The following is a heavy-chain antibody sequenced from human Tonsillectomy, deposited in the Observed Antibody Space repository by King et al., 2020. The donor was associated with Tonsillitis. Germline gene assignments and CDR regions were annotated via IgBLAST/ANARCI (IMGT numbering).Heavy chain of an antibody. CDR3: ASHSSGGAFDI. CDR1: GGSISSSSYY. D-gene: IGHD3-22*01. J-gene: IGHJ3*02. CDR2: IYYSGST. Sequence: QLQESGPGLVKPSETLSLPCTVSGGSISSSSYYWGWIRQPPGKGLEWIGSIYYSGSTYYNPSLKSRVTISVDTSKNQFSLKLSSVTAADTAVYYCASHSSGGAFDIWGQGTMVTVSS. V-gene: IGHV4-39*07.